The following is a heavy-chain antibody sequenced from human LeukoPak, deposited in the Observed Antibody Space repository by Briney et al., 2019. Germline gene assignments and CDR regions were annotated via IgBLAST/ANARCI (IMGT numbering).Heavy chain of an antibody. CDR2: IRSKAYGGTT. J-gene: IGHJ3*02. Sequence: GGSLRLSCTASGFTFGDHAMSWVRQAPGKGLEWVGFIRSKAYGGTTEYAASVKGRFTISRDDSKSIAYLQMNSLKTEDTAVYYCTVLGVVVPAAEGIWGQGTMVTVSS. CDR3: TVLGVVVPAAEGI. D-gene: IGHD2-2*01. CDR1: GFTFGDHA. V-gene: IGHV3-49*04.